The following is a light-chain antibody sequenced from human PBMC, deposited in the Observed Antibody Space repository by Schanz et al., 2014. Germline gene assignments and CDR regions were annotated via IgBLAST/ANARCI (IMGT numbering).Light chain of an antibody. Sequence: EAVLTQSPGTLSLSPGERATLSCRASQSVSSSNLAWYQQKPGQAPRLLIYAASSRATGIPDRFSGAGSGTDFTLTISRLEPEDFAVYYCQQRSNWMYTFGQGTKLEIK. CDR3: QQRSNWMYT. CDR1: QSVSSSN. J-gene: IGKJ2*01. V-gene: IGKV3D-20*02. CDR2: AAS.